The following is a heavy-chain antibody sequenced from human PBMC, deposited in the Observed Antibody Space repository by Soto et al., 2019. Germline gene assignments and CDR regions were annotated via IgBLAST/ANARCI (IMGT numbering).Heavy chain of an antibody. CDR2: MNPNSGNT. CDR1: GYTFTSYD. V-gene: IGHV1-8*01. J-gene: IGHJ3*02. D-gene: IGHD1-1*01. Sequence: GASVKVSCKASGYTFTSYDINWVRQATGQGLEWMGWMNPNSGNTGYAQKFQGRVTMTRNTSISTAYMELSSLRSEDTAVYYCGRGKWNDEGVVFDIWGQGKMVTVSS. CDR3: GRGKWNDEGVVFDI.